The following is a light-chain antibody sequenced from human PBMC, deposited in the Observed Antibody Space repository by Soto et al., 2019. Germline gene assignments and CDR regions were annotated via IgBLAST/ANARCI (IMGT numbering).Light chain of an antibody. V-gene: IGKV1-5*03. CDR3: KHYNGXSEA. CDR1: QTISNW. CDR2: NAS. J-gene: IGKJ1*01. Sequence: DIQMTQSPSTLSGSVGDRVTITCRAIQTISNWLACYQQKPGKAPKLLIYNASTLKIGVPSRFSGSGSGTELPLTISRLQPDDFATYYFKHYNGXSEAYGQGTKV.